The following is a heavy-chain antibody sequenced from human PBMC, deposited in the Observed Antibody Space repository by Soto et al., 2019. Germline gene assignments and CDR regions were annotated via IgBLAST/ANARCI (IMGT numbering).Heavy chain of an antibody. D-gene: IGHD1-26*01. CDR2: ISTSSNYI. CDR1: GFAFNSYN. V-gene: IGHV3-21*01. J-gene: IGHJ4*02. CDR3: ARGKSEWELLNY. Sequence: PGGSLRLSCAASGFAFNSYNMNWVRQAPGKGLEWVSSISTSSNYIYYAESVKGRFTISRDNAKNSLYLQMNSLRAEDTAVYYCARGKSEWELLNYWGQGTLVTVSS.